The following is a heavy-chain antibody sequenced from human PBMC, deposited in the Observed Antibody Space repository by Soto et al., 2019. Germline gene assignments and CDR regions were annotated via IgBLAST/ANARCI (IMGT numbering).Heavy chain of an antibody. CDR1: GGTFSSYA. CDR3: ARGGEYSSRGRCPHISESYYYGMDV. J-gene: IGHJ6*02. CDR2: IIPIFGTA. Sequence: GASVKVSCKASGGTFSSYAISWVRQAPGQGLEWMGGIIPIFGTANYAQKFQGRVTITADKSTSTAYMELSSLRSEDTAVYYCARGGEYSSRGRCPHISESYYYGMDVWGQGTTVTVSS. V-gene: IGHV1-69*06. D-gene: IGHD2-15*01.